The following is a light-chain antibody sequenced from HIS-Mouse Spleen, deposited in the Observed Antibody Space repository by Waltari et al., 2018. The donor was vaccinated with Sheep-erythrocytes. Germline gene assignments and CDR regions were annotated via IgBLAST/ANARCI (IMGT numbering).Light chain of an antibody. CDR3: SSYAGSNNYV. J-gene: IGLJ1*01. CDR2: EVS. Sequence: QSALTQPPSASGSPGQSVTISCTGTSSDVGGYNYVSWYQQHPGKAPKLLVYEVSKRPAGGPGRFSGSKACNTAALTVSGLQAEDEADYYCSSYAGSNNYVFGTGTKVTVL. V-gene: IGLV2-8*01. CDR1: SSDVGGYNY.